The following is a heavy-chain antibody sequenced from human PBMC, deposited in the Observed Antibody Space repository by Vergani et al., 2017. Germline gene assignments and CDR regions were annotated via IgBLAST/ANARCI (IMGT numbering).Heavy chain of an antibody. CDR1: GGSISSYY. CDR2: IYYSGST. D-gene: IGHD6-13*01. Sequence: QVQLQESGPGLVKPSETLSLTCTVSGGSISSYYWSWIRQPPGKGLEWIGYIYYSGSTNYNPSLKSPVTISVDTSKNQFSLKLSSVTAAETAVYYCARGINSSWRGDPFGYWGQGTLVTVSS. V-gene: IGHV4-59*01. CDR3: ARGINSSWRGDPFGY. J-gene: IGHJ4*02.